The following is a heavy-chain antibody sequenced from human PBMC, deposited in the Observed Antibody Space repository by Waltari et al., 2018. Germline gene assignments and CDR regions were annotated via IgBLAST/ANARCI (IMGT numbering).Heavy chain of an antibody. V-gene: IGHV3-33*01. D-gene: IGHD6-13*01. CDR3: ARELNLIAAAGPFDY. CDR1: GFTFSSYG. J-gene: IGHJ4*02. CDR2: IWYYGSNK. Sequence: QVQLVESGGGVVQPGRSLRLSCAASGFTFSSYGMHWVRQAPGKGLEWVAVIWYYGSNKYYADSVKGRFTISRDNSKNTLYLQMNSLRAEDTAVYYCARELNLIAAAGPFDYWGQGTLVTVSS.